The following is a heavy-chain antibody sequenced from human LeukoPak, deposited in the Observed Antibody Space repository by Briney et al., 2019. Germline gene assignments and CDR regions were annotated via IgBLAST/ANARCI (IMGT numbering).Heavy chain of an antibody. V-gene: IGHV3-23*01. Sequence: PGGSLRLSCAASGFTFSSYAMSWVRQAPGKGLEWVSAISGSGGSTYYADSVKGRFTISRDNSKNTLYLQMNSLRAEDTAVYYCAKDLPIVGATMWFAFDIWGQGTMVTVSS. CDR1: GFTFSSYA. J-gene: IGHJ3*02. CDR2: ISGSGGST. CDR3: AKDLPIVGATMWFAFDI. D-gene: IGHD1-26*01.